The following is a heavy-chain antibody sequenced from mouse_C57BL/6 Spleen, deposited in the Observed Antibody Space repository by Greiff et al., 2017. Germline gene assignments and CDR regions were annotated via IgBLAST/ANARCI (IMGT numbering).Heavy chain of an antibody. D-gene: IGHD1-1*01. Sequence: QVQLQQSGAELARPGASVKLSCKASGYTFTSYGISWVKKRTGQGPEWIGEIYPRSGNTYYNEKFKGKATLTADKSSSTAYMELRSLTSEDSAVYFCARGYYGSSHFAYWGQGTLVTVSA. CDR3: ARGYYGSSHFAY. J-gene: IGHJ3*01. V-gene: IGHV1-81*01. CDR1: GYTFTSYG. CDR2: IYPRSGNT.